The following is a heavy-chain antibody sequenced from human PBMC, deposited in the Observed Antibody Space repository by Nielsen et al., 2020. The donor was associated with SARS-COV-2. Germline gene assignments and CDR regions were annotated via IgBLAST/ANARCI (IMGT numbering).Heavy chain of an antibody. CDR1: GFTFSSYE. J-gene: IGHJ6*02. V-gene: IGHV3-48*03. Sequence: GESLKISCAASGFTFSSYEMNWVRQAPGKGLKWVSYISSSGSTIYYADSVKGRFTISRDNAKNSPYLQMNSLRAEDTAVYYCARDFGPVVAGYGMDVWGQGTTVTVSS. CDR3: ARDFGPVVAGYGMDV. D-gene: IGHD3-22*01. CDR2: ISSSGSTI.